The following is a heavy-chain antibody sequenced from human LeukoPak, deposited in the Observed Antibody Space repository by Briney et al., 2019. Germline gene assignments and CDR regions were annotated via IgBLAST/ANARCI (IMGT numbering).Heavy chain of an antibody. J-gene: IGHJ6*03. Sequence: GGSLRLSCAASGFTFSSYGMSWVRQAPGKGLEWVSAISGSGGSTYYADPVKGRFTISRDNSKNTLYLQMNSLRAEDTAVYYCARWFGELFTNYYYYYYMDVWGKGTTVTISS. CDR1: GFTFSSYG. CDR2: ISGSGGST. D-gene: IGHD3-10*01. V-gene: IGHV3-23*01. CDR3: ARWFGELFTNYYYYYYMDV.